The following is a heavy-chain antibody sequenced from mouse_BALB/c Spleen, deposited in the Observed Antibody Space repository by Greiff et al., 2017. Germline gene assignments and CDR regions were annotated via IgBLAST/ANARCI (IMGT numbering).Heavy chain of an antibody. V-gene: IGHV5-4*02. CDR2: ISDGGSYT. D-gene: IGHD1-2*01. Sequence: EVQRVESGGGLVKPGGSLKLSCAASGFTFSDYYMYWVRQTPEKRLEWVATISDGGSYTYYPDSVKGRFTISRDNAKNNLYLQMSSLKSEDTAMYYCARGDYYGYYFDYWGQGTTLTVAS. CDR3: ARGDYYGYYFDY. J-gene: IGHJ2*01. CDR1: GFTFSDYY.